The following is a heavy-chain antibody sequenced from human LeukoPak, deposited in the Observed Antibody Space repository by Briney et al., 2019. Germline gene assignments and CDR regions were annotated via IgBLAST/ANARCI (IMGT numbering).Heavy chain of an antibody. Sequence: SETLSLTCAVHGGSFSGYYWSWIRQPPGKGLEWIGEINHSGSTNYNPSLKSRVTISVDTSKNQFSLKLSSVTAADTAVYYCARGNIVANARFDPWGQGTLVTVSS. D-gene: IGHD5-12*01. CDR3: ARGNIVANARFDP. CDR1: GGSFSGYY. V-gene: IGHV4-34*01. J-gene: IGHJ5*02. CDR2: INHSGST.